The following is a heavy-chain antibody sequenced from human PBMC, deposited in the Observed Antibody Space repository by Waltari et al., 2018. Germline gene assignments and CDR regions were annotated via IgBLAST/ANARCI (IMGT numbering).Heavy chain of an antibody. V-gene: IGHV1-69*09. D-gene: IGHD2-2*02. Sequence: QVQLVQSGAEVKKPGSSVKVSCKASGGTFSSYAISWVRQAPGQGLEWMGRSIPILGKANDAQKFQGGVTITADKSTSTAYMELSSLRSEDTAVYYCARDRAVVVPAAIGYYYYGMDVWGQGTTVTVSS. CDR3: ARDRAVVVPAAIGYYYYGMDV. J-gene: IGHJ6*02. CDR2: SIPILGKA. CDR1: GGTFSSYA.